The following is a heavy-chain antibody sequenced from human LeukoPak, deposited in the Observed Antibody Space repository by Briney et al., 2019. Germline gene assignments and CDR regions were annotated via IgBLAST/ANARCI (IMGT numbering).Heavy chain of an antibody. Sequence: PSETLSLTCAVYGGSFSGYYWSWIRQPPGKGLKWIGEINHSGSTNYNPSLKSRVTISVDTSKNQFSLKLSSVTAADTAVYYCARDGSGSYRLYYFDYWGQGTLVTVSS. J-gene: IGHJ4*02. CDR2: INHSGST. CDR1: GGSFSGYY. CDR3: ARDGSGSYRLYYFDY. D-gene: IGHD3-10*01. V-gene: IGHV4-34*01.